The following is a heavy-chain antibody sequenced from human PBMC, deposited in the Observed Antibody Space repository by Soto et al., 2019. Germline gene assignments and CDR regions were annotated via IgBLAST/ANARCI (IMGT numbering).Heavy chain of an antibody. CDR3: ARAPGHSSGWWDY. CDR1: GGSMSAYY. CDR2: IFFTGTT. V-gene: IGHV4-59*01. Sequence: SETLSLTSSVSGGSMSAYYWAWIRQPPGRGLEWIGYIFFTGTTNYNPSLKSRVTISVDTSKNQFSLKLSSVTAADTAVYYCARAPGHSSGWWDYWGQGALVTVSS. D-gene: IGHD6-19*01. J-gene: IGHJ4*02.